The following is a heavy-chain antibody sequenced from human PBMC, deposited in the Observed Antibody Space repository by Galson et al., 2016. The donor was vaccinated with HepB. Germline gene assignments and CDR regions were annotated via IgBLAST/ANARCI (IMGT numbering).Heavy chain of an antibody. CDR2: IFSSGSA. J-gene: IGHJ5*02. V-gene: IGHV4-4*07. CDR1: GVSTTSSY. D-gene: IGHD2-2*01. Sequence: SETLSLTCTVSGVSTTSSYWSWIRQPAGKGLEWIGRIFSSGSATYNPSLKSRAIMSIDTSKNPFSLRLSSVTAADTAVYFCARDGTMHTSGFNWFNPWGQGTLVTVSS. CDR3: ARDGTMHTSGFNWFNP.